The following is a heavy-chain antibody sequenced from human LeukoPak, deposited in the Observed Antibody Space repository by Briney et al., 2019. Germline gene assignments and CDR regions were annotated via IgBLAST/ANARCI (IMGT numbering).Heavy chain of an antibody. CDR1: GYTFTGYY. CDR2: INPNSGGT. V-gene: IGHV1-2*06. Sequence: GASVKVSCKASGYTFTGYYMHWARQAPGQGLEWMGRINPNSGGTNYAQKLQGRVTMTRDTSISTAYMELSRLRSDDTAVYYRARAGGASGRYDYWGQGTLVTVSS. CDR3: ARAGGASGRYDY. J-gene: IGHJ4*02. D-gene: IGHD6-19*01.